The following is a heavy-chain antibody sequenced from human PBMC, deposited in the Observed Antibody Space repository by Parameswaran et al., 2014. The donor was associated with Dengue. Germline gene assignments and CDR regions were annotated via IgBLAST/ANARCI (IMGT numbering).Heavy chain of an antibody. V-gene: IGHV3-11*01. D-gene: IGHD5-18*01. Sequence: VRQAPGKGLEWLSNSSCRGRTIFYADSVKGRFTISRDNAKNSLYLQMNSLRAEDTALYYCAKDFTAMATGPLDYWGQGTLVTVSS. CDR3: AKDFTAMATGPLDY. CDR2: SSCRGRTI. J-gene: IGHJ4*02.